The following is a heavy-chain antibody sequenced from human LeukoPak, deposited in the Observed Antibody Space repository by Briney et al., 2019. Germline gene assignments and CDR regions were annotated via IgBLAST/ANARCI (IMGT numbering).Heavy chain of an antibody. CDR3: APRSRAGLVIDY. Sequence: SQTLSLTCAVSGGSISSSNWWSWVRQPPGQGLEWIGEIYHSGSTNYNPSLKSRVTISVDKSKNQFSLKLSSVTAADTAVYYCAPRSRAGLVIDYWGQGTLVTVSS. J-gene: IGHJ4*02. CDR2: IYHSGST. CDR1: GGSISSSNW. V-gene: IGHV4-4*02. D-gene: IGHD6-19*01.